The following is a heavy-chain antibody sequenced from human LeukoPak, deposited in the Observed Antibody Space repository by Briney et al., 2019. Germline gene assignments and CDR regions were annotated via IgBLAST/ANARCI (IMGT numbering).Heavy chain of an antibody. V-gene: IGHV4-4*07. CDR3: ARGYRTSCLYTFDP. D-gene: IGHD6-6*01. CDR2: ISTSGST. CDR1: GGFISNYY. J-gene: IGHJ5*02. Sequence: SETLSLTCTVSGGFISNYYWTWIRQPAGKGLEWIGRISTSGSTNYNPSLKSRVSISVDKSMSQFSLKLSSVTAADTAVYYCARGYRTSCLYTFDPWGQGTLVTVSS.